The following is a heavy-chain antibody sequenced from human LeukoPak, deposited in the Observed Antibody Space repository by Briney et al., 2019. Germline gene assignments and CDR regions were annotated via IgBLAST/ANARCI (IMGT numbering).Heavy chain of an antibody. Sequence: GGSLRLSCAASGFTFSDYYMSWIRQAPGKGLEWVSYISSSGSTIYYADSVKGRFTISRDNAKNSLYLQMSSLRAEDTAVYYCARDLRYFDWLSPPDFGYWGQGTLVTVSS. CDR2: ISSSGSTI. J-gene: IGHJ4*02. D-gene: IGHD3-9*01. V-gene: IGHV3-11*01. CDR1: GFTFSDYY. CDR3: ARDLRYFDWLSPPDFGY.